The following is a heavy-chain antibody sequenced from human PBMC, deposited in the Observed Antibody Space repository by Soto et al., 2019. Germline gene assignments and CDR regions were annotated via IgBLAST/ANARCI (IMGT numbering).Heavy chain of an antibody. CDR1: GFTFSSYS. V-gene: IGHV3-48*02. CDR3: ARVGYSSGGARPFDY. D-gene: IGHD6-19*01. Sequence: EVQLVESGGGLVQPGGSLRLSCAASGFTFSSYSMNWVRQAPGKGLEWVSYISSSSSTIYYADSVKGRFTISRDNAKNSLYLQMNSLRDEDTAVYYGARVGYSSGGARPFDYWGQGTLVTVSS. J-gene: IGHJ4*02. CDR2: ISSSSSTI.